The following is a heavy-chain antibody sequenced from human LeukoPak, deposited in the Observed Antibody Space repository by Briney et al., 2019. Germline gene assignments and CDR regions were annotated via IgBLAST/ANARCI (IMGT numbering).Heavy chain of an antibody. V-gene: IGHV1-18*01. CDR3: ARVFPNTERLAHFDY. Sequence: ASVKVSCKASGYTFNYYGISWVRQAPGQGLEWMGWISAYTGSTNYAQRLQGRVTMTTDTSTSTAYMELRSLRSDDTAVYYCARVFPNTERLAHFDYWGQGTLVTVSS. J-gene: IGHJ4*02. CDR1: GYTFNYYG. CDR2: ISAYTGST. D-gene: IGHD2-21*01.